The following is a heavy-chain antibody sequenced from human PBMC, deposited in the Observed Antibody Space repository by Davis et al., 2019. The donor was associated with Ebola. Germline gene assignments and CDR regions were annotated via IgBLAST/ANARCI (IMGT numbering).Heavy chain of an antibody. CDR2: ISGDGGST. V-gene: IGHV3-43*02. CDR3: AKDIDIVVVPAAILDYGMDV. J-gene: IGHJ6*02. D-gene: IGHD2-2*01. Sequence: PGGSLRLSCAASGFTFDDYAMHWVRQAPGKGLEWVSLISGDGGSTYYADSVKGRFTISRDNSKNSLYLQMNSLRTEDTALYYCAKDIDIVVVPAAILDYGMDVWGQGTTVTVSS. CDR1: GFTFDDYA.